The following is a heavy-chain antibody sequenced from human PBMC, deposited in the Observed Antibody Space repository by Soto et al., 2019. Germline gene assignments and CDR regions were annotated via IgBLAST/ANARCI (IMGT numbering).Heavy chain of an antibody. CDR2: IIPIFGTA. V-gene: IGHV1-69*01. CDR1: GGTFSSXA. Sequence: QVQLVQSGAEVKKPGSSVKVSCKASGGTFSSXAIXWXRXXXXXXXXXXXXIIPIFGTANYAQKFQGRVTITADESTSTAYMELSSLRSEDTAVYYCARIQTGTPYGYYYYGMDVWGQGTTVTVSS. D-gene: IGHD1-1*01. CDR3: ARIQTGTPYGYYYYGMDV. J-gene: IGHJ6*02.